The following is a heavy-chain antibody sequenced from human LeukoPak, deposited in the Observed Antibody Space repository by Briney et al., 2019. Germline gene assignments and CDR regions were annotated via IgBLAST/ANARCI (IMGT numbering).Heavy chain of an antibody. CDR3: ARGDSRDGYNFWYYFDY. J-gene: IGHJ4*02. CDR2: IIPIFGTA. V-gene: IGHV1-69*13. CDR1: GYTFTSYG. D-gene: IGHD5-24*01. Sequence: SVKVSCKASGYTFTSYGISWVRQAPGQGLEWMGWIIPIFGTANYAQKFQGRVTITADESTSTAYMELSRLRSDDTAVYYCARGDSRDGYNFWYYFDYWGQGTLVTVSS.